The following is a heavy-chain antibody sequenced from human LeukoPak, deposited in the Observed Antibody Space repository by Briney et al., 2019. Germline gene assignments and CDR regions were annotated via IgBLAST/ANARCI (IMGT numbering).Heavy chain of an antibody. D-gene: IGHD2-2*01. V-gene: IGHV1-18*01. CDR2: ISAYNGNT. J-gene: IGHJ4*02. CDR3: ARPLGPYCSSTSCYAMANDY. CDR1: GYTFTSYG. Sequence: GASVKVSCKASGYTFTSYGISWVRQAPGQGLEWMGWISAYNGNTNYAQKLQGRVTMTTDTSTSTAYMELRSLRSDDTAVYYCARPLGPYCSSTSCYAMANDYWGQGTLVPVSS.